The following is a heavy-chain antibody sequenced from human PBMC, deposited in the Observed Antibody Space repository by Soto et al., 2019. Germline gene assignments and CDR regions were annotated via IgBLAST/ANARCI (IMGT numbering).Heavy chain of an antibody. D-gene: IGHD4-4*01. CDR2: IYYSGST. Sequence: LSLTCDVFGFSISSNNWWGWIRQPPGKGLEWIGDIYYSGSTRYNPSLKSRVTMSVDKARDQFSLTLNSVNAMDTAVYYCARGAYSNFPPYWGQGTLVTVSS. V-gene: IGHV4-28*06. CDR1: GFSISSNNW. CDR3: ARGAYSNFPPY. J-gene: IGHJ4*02.